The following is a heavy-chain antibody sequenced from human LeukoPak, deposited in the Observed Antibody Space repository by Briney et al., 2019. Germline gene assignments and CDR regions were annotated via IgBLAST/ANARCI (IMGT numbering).Heavy chain of an antibody. CDR1: GYSISSGYY. D-gene: IGHD5/OR15-5a*01. CDR3: AREKVSVSDY. J-gene: IGHJ4*02. CDR2: IYHSGST. Sequence: SETLSLTCTVSGYSISSGYYWGWIRQPPGKGLEWIGSIYHSGSTYYNPSLKSRVTISVDTSKNQFSLKLSSVTAADTAVYYCAREKVSVSDYWGQGTLVTVSS. V-gene: IGHV4-38-2*02.